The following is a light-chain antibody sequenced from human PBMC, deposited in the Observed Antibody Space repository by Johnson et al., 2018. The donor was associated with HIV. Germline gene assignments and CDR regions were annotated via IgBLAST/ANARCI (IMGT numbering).Light chain of an antibody. CDR2: KND. Sequence: QSVLTQSPSVSAAPGQKVTISCSGSSSTIGNNDVSWYQLLPGTAPKLLIYKNDQRPSGIPDRFSGSKSGTSATLGITGLQTGDEADYYCGTWDNSLSDGGVFGTATKVTGL. CDR3: GTWDNSLSDGGV. CDR1: SSTIGNND. J-gene: IGLJ1*01. V-gene: IGLV1-51*02.